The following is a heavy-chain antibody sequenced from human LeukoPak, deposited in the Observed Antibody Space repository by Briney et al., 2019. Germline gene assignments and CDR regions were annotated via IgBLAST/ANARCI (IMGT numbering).Heavy chain of an antibody. CDR3: ARELRVKRSYYGSGSSYYFDY. V-gene: IGHV3-66*01. CDR1: GFTVSSNY. D-gene: IGHD3-10*01. J-gene: IGHJ4*02. Sequence: GGSLKLSCAASGFTVSSNYMSWVRQAPGKGLEWVSVIYSGGGTYYADSVKGRFTISRDNSKNTLYLQMNSLRAEDTAVYYCARELRVKRSYYGSGSSYYFDYWGQGTLVTVSS. CDR2: IYSGGGT.